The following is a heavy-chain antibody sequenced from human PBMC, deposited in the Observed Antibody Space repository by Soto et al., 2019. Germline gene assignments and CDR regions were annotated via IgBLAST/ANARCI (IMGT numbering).Heavy chain of an antibody. V-gene: IGHV3-74*01. J-gene: IGHJ4*02. CDR2: INDNGDGA. CDR1: GVSLRSYW. D-gene: IGHD5-12*01. CDR3: AVRGGYTGHLDY. Sequence: GGSLRLSCAVSGVSLRSYWMYWVRQSPGKGLVWLSRINDNGDGAAYADSVKGRFTISRDSAKNTVYLEMNSLRAEDTAVYHCAVRGGYTGHLDYWGQGTLVTVSS.